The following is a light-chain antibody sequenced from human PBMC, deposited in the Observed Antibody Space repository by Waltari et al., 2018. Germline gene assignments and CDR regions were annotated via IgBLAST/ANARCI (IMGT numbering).Light chain of an antibody. CDR1: QSVSDY. CDR3: QHRSTWRHT. V-gene: IGKV3-11*01. J-gene: IGKJ4*01. CDR2: DAS. Sequence: EVVLTQSPATLSLSPGERATLSCRASQSVSDYLVWYQQKPVQAPRLLIYDASKRATGIPPRFSGSGSGTDFTLTISSLEPEDIAVYYCQHRSTWRHTFGGGTKVEIK.